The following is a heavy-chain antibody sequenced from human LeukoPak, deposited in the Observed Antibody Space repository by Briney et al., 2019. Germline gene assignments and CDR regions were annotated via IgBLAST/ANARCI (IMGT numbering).Heavy chain of an antibody. V-gene: IGHV3-23*01. CDR1: GLTFSRYA. CDR3: AKDPQQDAFDI. CDR2: ISGSGGST. D-gene: IGHD6-13*01. J-gene: IGHJ3*02. Sequence: GGSLRLSCAASGLTFSRYAMSWVRQAPGKGLEWVPAISGSGGSTHYADSVKGRFTISRDNSKNTLYLQMNSLRAEDTAVYYCAKDPQQDAFDIWGQGTMVTVSS.